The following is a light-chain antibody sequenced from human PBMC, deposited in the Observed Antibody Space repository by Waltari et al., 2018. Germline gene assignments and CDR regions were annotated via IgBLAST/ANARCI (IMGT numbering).Light chain of an antibody. Sequence: DIQMTQSPSSLSASVGDRVAITCRASQSISTYLNWYQPRPGKAPKLLIYAASSLQSGVPSRFSGSGSGTDFTLTITSLRPEDFATYFCQQSSSTPGTFGQGTKVEIK. CDR3: QQSSSTPGT. J-gene: IGKJ1*01. CDR1: QSISTY. V-gene: IGKV1-39*01. CDR2: AAS.